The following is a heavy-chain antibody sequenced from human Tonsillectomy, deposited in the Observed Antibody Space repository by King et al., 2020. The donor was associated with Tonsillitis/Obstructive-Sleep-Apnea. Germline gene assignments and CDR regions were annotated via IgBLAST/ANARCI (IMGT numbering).Heavy chain of an antibody. V-gene: IGHV3-48*02. CDR2: IRRDSNSI. J-gene: IGHJ4*02. CDR1: GFTFSDYS. Sequence: DVQLVESGGGLVQPGGSLRLSCAASGFTFSDYSMIWVRQAPGKGLEWISYIRRDSNSIFYADSVKGRFSISRDNAKNSLYLQMNSLTDEDTATYYCAKDSGYVSLWGQGTLVTVSS. CDR3: AKDSGYVSL. D-gene: IGHD5-12*01.